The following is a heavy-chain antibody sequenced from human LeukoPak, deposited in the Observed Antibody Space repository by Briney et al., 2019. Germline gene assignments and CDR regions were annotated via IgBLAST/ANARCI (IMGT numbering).Heavy chain of an antibody. CDR3: ARQQYSSSPDEFDP. J-gene: IGHJ5*02. Sequence: GESLKISCKGSGYSLTSYWIGWVRQMPGKGLEWMGIIYPGDSDTRYSPSYQGQVTISADKSISTAYLQWSSLKASDTAMYYCARQQYSSSPDEFDPWGQGTLVTVSS. CDR2: IYPGDSDT. CDR1: GYSLTSYW. D-gene: IGHD6-6*01. V-gene: IGHV5-51*01.